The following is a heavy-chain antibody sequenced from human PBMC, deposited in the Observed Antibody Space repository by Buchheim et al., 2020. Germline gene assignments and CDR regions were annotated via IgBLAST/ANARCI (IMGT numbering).Heavy chain of an antibody. J-gene: IGHJ6*02. CDR1: GGTFSSYA. CDR2: IIPIFGTA. Sequence: QVQLVQSGAEVKKPGSSVKVSCKASGGTFSSYATSWVRQAPGQGLEWMGGIIPIFGTANYAQKFQGRVTITADKSTSTAYMELSSLRSEDTAVYYCARDYYDSSGFYYYYYGMDVWGQGTT. V-gene: IGHV1-69*06. D-gene: IGHD3-22*01. CDR3: ARDYYDSSGFYYYYYGMDV.